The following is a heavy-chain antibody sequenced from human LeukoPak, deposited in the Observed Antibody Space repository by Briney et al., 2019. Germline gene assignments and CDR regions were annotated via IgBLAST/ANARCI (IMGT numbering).Heavy chain of an antibody. J-gene: IGHJ4*02. CDR3: ARVIPGYYYDSSGPIDY. CDR2: IKQDGSEK. Sequence: GGSLRLSCAASGFTFSSYWMSWVRQAPGKGLEWVAHIKQDGSEKYYVDSVKGRFTISRDNAKNSLYLQMNSLRAEDTAVYYCARVIPGYYYDSSGPIDYWGQGTLVTVSS. CDR1: GFTFSSYW. D-gene: IGHD3-22*01. V-gene: IGHV3-7*01.